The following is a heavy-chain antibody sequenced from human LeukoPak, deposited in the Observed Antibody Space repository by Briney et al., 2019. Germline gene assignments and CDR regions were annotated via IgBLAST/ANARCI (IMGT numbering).Heavy chain of an antibody. CDR2: IIPIFGTA. CDR3: ARDEYYDSSGYYSYYYYYYMDV. D-gene: IGHD3-22*01. J-gene: IGHJ6*03. Sequence: GASVKVSCKASGGTFSSYAISWVRQAPGQGLEWMGRIIPIFGTANYAQKFQGRVTITTDESTSTAYMELSSPRSEDTAVYYCARDEYYDSSGYYSYYYYYYMDVWGKGTTVTVSS. V-gene: IGHV1-69*05. CDR1: GGTFSSYA.